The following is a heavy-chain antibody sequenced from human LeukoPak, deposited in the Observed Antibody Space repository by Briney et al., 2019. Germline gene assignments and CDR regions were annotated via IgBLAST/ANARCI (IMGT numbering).Heavy chain of an antibody. D-gene: IGHD3-10*01. CDR3: ASGGMGARKYYSDPFHY. CDR2: IYSGGST. CDR1: GFTVSSNY. Sequence: GGSLRLSCAASGFTVSSNYMSWVRQAPGKGLEWVSIIYSGGSTYYADSVRGRFTISRDSSKNTVCLQMNSLRAEDTAVYYCASGGMGARKYYSDPFHYCGHGTLVTVSS. J-gene: IGHJ4*01. V-gene: IGHV3-53*01.